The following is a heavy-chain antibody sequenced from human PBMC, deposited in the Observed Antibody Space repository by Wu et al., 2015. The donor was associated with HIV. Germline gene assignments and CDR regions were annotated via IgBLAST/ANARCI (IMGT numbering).Heavy chain of an antibody. D-gene: IGHD2-15*01. Sequence: QVQLVQSGAEVKKPGSSVKVSCKASGGTFSSYAISWVRQAPGQGLEWMGGIIPIFGTANYAQKFQGRVTITTDESTSTAYMELSSLRSEDTAVYYCARGCSGGSCRVLWGAFDIWGQGTMVTVSS. J-gene: IGHJ3*02. V-gene: IGHV1-69*05. CDR1: GGTFSSYA. CDR3: ARGCSGGSCRVLWGAFDI. CDR2: IIPIFGTA.